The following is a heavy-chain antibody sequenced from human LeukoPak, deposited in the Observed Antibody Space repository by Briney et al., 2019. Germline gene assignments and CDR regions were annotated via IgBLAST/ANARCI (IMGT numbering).Heavy chain of an antibody. CDR2: IKTKTDGGTT. V-gene: IGHV3-15*01. Sequence: PGGSLRLSCAASGFTFSNAWMSWVRQSPGKGLECVGRIKTKTDGGTTDYAAPVKGRFTISRDDSKNTLYLQMNSLKTEDTAVYYCTSPITIFGVVTKNYWGQGTLVTVSS. CDR1: GFTFSNAW. CDR3: TSPITIFGVVTKNY. D-gene: IGHD3-3*01. J-gene: IGHJ4*02.